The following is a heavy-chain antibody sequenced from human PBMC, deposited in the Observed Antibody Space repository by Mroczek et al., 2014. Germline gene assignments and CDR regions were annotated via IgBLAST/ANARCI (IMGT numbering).Heavy chain of an antibody. CDR3: AREGYDYGDSYGLDI. V-gene: IGHV4-34*01. Sequence: QVQLQESGAGLLKPSETLSLTCAVYGGSFSGYYWSWIRQPPGKGLEWIGEINHSGSTNYNPSLKSRVTISVDTSKNQFSLKLSSVTAADTAVYYCAREGYDYGDSYGLDIWGQGTMVTVSS. D-gene: IGHD4-17*01. J-gene: IGHJ3*02. CDR2: INHSGST. CDR1: GGSFSGYY.